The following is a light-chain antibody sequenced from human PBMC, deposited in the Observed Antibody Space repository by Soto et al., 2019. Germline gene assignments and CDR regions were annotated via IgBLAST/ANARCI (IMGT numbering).Light chain of an antibody. CDR3: SSYAGSNNF. CDR1: SSDVGGYNY. Sequence: QSVLTQPPSASGSPGQSVTISCTGTSSDVGGYNYVSWYQQHPGKAPKLMIYEVNKRPSGVPDRFSGSKSGNTASLTVSGLQAEDEADYYCSSYAGSNNFFGGGTKLTVL. J-gene: IGLJ2*01. CDR2: EVN. V-gene: IGLV2-8*01.